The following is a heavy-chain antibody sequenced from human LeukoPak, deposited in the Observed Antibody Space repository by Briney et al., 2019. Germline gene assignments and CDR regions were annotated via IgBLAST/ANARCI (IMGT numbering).Heavy chain of an antibody. V-gene: IGHV1-18*01. CDR3: ARDRAAVAPDPWFDP. Sequence: ASVKVSCKASGYTFTSYGISWVRQAPGQGLEWMGWISAYNGNTNYAQKLQGRVTMTTDTSTSTAYMELRSLRSDDTAVYYCARDRAAVAPDPWFDPWGQGTLVTVSS. CDR1: GYTFTSYG. D-gene: IGHD6-19*01. J-gene: IGHJ5*02. CDR2: ISAYNGNT.